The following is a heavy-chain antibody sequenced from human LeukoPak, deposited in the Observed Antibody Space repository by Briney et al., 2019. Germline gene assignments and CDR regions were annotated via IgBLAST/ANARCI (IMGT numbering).Heavy chain of an antibody. Sequence: VASVKVSCKASGYTFISYGISWVRQAPGQGLEWMGWISAYNGNRNYAQKLQGRVTMTTDTSTSTAYMELRSLRSDDTAVYYCARIFPGIAAAANWFDPWGQGTLVTVSS. CDR1: GYTFISYG. D-gene: IGHD6-13*01. CDR3: ARIFPGIAAAANWFDP. J-gene: IGHJ5*02. CDR2: ISAYNGNR. V-gene: IGHV1-18*01.